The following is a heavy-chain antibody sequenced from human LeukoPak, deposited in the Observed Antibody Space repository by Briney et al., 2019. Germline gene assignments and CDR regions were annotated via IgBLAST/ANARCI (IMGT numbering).Heavy chain of an antibody. CDR1: SFSVTSIYY. Sequence: PSETLSLTCNVSSFSVTSIYYWGWIRQPPGKGLEWIGTISHSGSTYYNPSLKSLFTISIDTSKNQFSLKVSSVTAADTAVYYCARTRVPGSYSPKGPFDYWGQGTLVTVSS. D-gene: IGHD1-26*01. CDR3: ARTRVPGSYSPKGPFDY. V-gene: IGHV4-38-2*02. J-gene: IGHJ4*02. CDR2: ISHSGST.